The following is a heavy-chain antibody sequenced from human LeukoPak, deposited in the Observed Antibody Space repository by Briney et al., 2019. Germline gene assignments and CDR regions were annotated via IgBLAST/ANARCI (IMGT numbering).Heavy chain of an antibody. CDR3: ARGRFRLEWLSPFGY. J-gene: IGHJ4*02. CDR2: INHSGST. V-gene: IGHV4-34*01. Sequence: KTSETLSLTCAVYGGSFSGYYWSWIRQPPGKGLEWIGEINHSGSTNYNPSLKSRVTISVDTSKNQFSLKLSSVTAADTAVYYCARGRFRLEWLSPFGYWGQGTLVTVSS. CDR1: GGSFSGYY. D-gene: IGHD3-3*01.